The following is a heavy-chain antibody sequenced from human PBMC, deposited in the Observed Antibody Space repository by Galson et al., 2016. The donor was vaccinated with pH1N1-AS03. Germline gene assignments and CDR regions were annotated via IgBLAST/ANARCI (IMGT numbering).Heavy chain of an antibody. V-gene: IGHV5-51*01. CDR1: GYSFPSHW. CDR3: ARWSNDYGSY. CDR2: IYPSDSDT. D-gene: IGHD4-17*01. J-gene: IGHJ4*02. Sequence: QSGAEVKKPGESLKISCKASGYSFPSHWIAWVCQMPGKGLEWMGIIYPSDSDTRYDSTFQGQVTISADTSISTAYLQWNSLKASDTAIYYCARWSNDYGSYWGQGTLVTVSS.